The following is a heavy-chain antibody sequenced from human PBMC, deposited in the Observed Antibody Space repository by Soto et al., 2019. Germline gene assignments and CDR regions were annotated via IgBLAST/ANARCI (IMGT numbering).Heavy chain of an antibody. J-gene: IGHJ4*02. CDR2: INTDGST. CDR3: AKNYYFDS. CDR1: GFTFSSYA. Sequence: EVQLLESGGGLIQPGGSLRLSCATSGFTFSSYAMSWARQAPGKGLEWVSSINTDGSTYYTDSVKGRFIISRDNSRNTLYLQMNNLRAEDTAIYYCAKNYYFDSWGQGTLVTVS. V-gene: IGHV3-23*01.